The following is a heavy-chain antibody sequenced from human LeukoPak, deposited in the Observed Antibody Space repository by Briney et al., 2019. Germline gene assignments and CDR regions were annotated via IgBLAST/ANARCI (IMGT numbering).Heavy chain of an antibody. V-gene: IGHV3-48*02. CDR3: ARDRNWGFDY. J-gene: IGHJ3*01. Sequence: GGSLRLSCAASGFTFSSYSMNWVRQAPGKGLEWLSYISSSDISYADSVKGRFTISRDNAKNSLYLQMNSLRDEDTAVYYCARDRNWGFDYWGQGTMVTVSS. D-gene: IGHD7-27*01. CDR1: GFTFSSYS. CDR2: ISSSDI.